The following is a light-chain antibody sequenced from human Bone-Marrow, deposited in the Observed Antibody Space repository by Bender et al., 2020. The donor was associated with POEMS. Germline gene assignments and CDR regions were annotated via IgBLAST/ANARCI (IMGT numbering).Light chain of an antibody. CDR3: QVWDSSSLV. J-gene: IGLJ2*01. CDR1: NIGSKS. V-gene: IGLV3-21*01. CDR2: DDS. Sequence: SYVLTQPPSLSVAPGNTANITCGGDNIGSKSVHWYQRKPGQAPVLVVYDDSDRPLGIPERISGSNSGNTATLTISRVEAGDEADYYCQVWDSSSLVFGGGTRLTVL.